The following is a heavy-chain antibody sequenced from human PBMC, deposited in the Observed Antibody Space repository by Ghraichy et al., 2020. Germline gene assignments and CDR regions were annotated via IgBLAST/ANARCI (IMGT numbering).Heavy chain of an antibody. V-gene: IGHV3-23*01. Sequence: GGSLRLSCAASGFTFSSYAMSWARQAPGKGLEWVSTISGSGGSTYYADSVKGRFTISRDSSKNTLYLQMSSLRAEDTAIYYCASAWRAAAGRYYFDYWGQGTLVTVSS. CDR2: ISGSGGST. CDR3: ASAWRAAAGRYYFDY. J-gene: IGHJ4*02. CDR1: GFTFSSYA. D-gene: IGHD6-13*01.